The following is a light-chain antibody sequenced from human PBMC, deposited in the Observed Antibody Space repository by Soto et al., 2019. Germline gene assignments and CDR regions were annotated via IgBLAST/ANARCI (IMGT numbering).Light chain of an antibody. CDR1: SSDVEIYNY. V-gene: IGLV2-8*01. J-gene: IGLJ2*01. CDR2: EVS. Sequence: QSVLTQPPSASGSPGQSVTISCTGTSSDVEIYNYVSWYQQHPGTAPKLMIYEVSKRPSGVPDRFSGSKSGNTASLTVSGLQAEDDSGYYCSSTAGSNKAIFGGGTKLTVL. CDR3: SSTAGSNKAI.